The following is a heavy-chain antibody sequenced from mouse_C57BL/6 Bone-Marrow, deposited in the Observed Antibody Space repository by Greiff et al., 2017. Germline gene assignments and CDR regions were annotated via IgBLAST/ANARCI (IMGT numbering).Heavy chain of an antibody. J-gene: IGHJ2*01. CDR2: ISSGSSTI. V-gene: IGHV5-17*02. CDR1: GFTFSSFG. D-gene: IGHD2-3*01. CDR3: ARYEYYFDY. Sequence: DVQLVESGGGLVQPGGSRKLSCAASGFTFSSFGMHWVRQAPEKGLEWVAYISSGSSTIYYADTVKGRFTISRDNPKNTLFLQMTSLRSEDTAMYYCARYEYYFDYWGQGTTLTVSS.